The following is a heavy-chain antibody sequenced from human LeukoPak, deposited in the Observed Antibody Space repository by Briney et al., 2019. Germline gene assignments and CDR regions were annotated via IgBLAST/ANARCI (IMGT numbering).Heavy chain of an antibody. CDR2: IYHSGST. CDR3: ARGRKYSYGY. J-gene: IGHJ4*02. CDR1: GYSISSGYY. Sequence: SETLSLTCAVSGYSISSGYYWGWIRQPPGKGLEWIGSIYHSGSTYYNPSLKSRVTISVDTSKNQFSLKLSSVTAADTAVYYCARGRKYSYGYWGQGTLVTVSS. V-gene: IGHV4-38-2*01. D-gene: IGHD5-18*01.